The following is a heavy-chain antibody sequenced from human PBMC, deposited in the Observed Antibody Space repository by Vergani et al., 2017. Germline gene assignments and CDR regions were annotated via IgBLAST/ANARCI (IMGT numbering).Heavy chain of an antibody. J-gene: IGHJ6*03. CDR1: GFTFSSYA. V-gene: IGHV3-30-3*01. CDR3: ANVEIATISACYYYYMDV. D-gene: IGHD5-24*01. CDR2: ISYDGSNK. Sequence: QVQLVESGGGVVQPGSSLRLSCAASGFTFSSYAMHWVRQAPGQGLEWVAVISYDGSNKYYADSVKGRFTISRDNSKNTLYLQMNSLRAEDTAVYYCANVEIATISACYYYYMDVWGKGTTVTVSS.